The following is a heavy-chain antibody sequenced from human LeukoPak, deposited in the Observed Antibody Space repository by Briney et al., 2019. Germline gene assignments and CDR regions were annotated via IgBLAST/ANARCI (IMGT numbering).Heavy chain of an antibody. CDR2: ISGSGGST. CDR3: ASVILLGYCSSTSCYDY. V-gene: IGHV3-23*01. J-gene: IGHJ4*02. CDR1: GFSFSSYN. Sequence: GGSLRLSCAASGFSFSSYNMNWVRQAPGKGLEWVSAISGSGGSTYYADSVKGRFTISRDNSKNTLYLQMNSLRAEDTAVYYCASVILLGYCSSTSCYDYWGQGTLVTVSS. D-gene: IGHD2-2*01.